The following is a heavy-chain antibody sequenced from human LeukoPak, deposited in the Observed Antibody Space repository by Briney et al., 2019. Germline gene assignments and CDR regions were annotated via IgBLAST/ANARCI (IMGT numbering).Heavy chain of an antibody. CDR2: ISAYNGNT. V-gene: IGHV1-18*01. J-gene: IGHJ6*04. Sequence: GASVKVSCKASGYTFTSYGISWVRQAPGQGLEWMGWISAYNGNTNYAQKLQGRVTMTTDTSTSTAYMELSRLRSDDTAVYYCVRTPARLLDCSSTSCYLLAMDVWGKGTTVTVSS. D-gene: IGHD2-2*01. CDR1: GYTFTSYG. CDR3: VRTPARLLDCSSTSCYLLAMDV.